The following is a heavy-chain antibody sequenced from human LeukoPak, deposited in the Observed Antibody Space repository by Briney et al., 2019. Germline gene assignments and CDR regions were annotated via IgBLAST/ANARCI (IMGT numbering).Heavy chain of an antibody. CDR3: ARDSVPYYDSSGYYWTDAFDI. D-gene: IGHD3-22*01. Sequence: PGGSLRLSCAASGFTFSSYAMSWVRQAPGKGLEWVAVIWYDGSNKYYADSVKGRFTISRDNSKNTLYLQMNSLRAEDTAVYYCARDSVPYYDSSGYYWTDAFDIWGQGTMVTVSS. J-gene: IGHJ3*02. V-gene: IGHV3-33*08. CDR2: IWYDGSNK. CDR1: GFTFSSYA.